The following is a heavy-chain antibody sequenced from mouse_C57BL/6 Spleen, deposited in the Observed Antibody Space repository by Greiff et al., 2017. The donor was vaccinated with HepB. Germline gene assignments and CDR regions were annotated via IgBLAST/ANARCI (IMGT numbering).Heavy chain of an antibody. Sequence: QVQLQQSGAELVKPGASVKISCKASGYAFSSYWMNWVKQRPGKGLEWIGQIYPGDGDTNYNGKFKGKATLTADKSSSTAYMQLSSLTSEDSAVYFCARKILRSYWYFDVWGTGTTVTVSS. D-gene: IGHD1-1*01. V-gene: IGHV1-80*01. CDR3: ARKILRSYWYFDV. J-gene: IGHJ1*03. CDR1: GYAFSSYW. CDR2: IYPGDGDT.